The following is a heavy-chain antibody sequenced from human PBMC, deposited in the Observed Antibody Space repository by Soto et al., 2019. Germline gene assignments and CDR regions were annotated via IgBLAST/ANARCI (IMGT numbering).Heavy chain of an antibody. CDR2: INSDGSSA. Sequence: EVQLVESGGGLVQPGGSLRLSCAASGFTFSSYWMHWVRQAPGNGLVWLPRINSDGSSATYADSVKGRFTISRDNAKSTLYLQMNSLRAEDTAMYYCAIAPRYGMDVWGQGITVTVSS. CDR1: GFTFSSYW. J-gene: IGHJ6*02. CDR3: AIAPRYGMDV. V-gene: IGHV3-74*01.